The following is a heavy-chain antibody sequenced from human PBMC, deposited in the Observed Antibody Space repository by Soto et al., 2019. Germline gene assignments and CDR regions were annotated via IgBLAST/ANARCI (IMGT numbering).Heavy chain of an antibody. CDR2: LSSNGSTT. CDR3: ARVGRVAPRLY. Sequence: EVELVESGGGVVQPGGSLRLSCAASGFIFRNYAMHWVRQPPGKGLEYVAALSSNGSTTFYANSVKGRFIISRDNSKNTLYLQMCSLTIDDKAVYYCARVGRVAPRLYWGAGILVTVSS. CDR1: GFIFRNYA. V-gene: IGHV3-64*01. J-gene: IGHJ4*02. D-gene: IGHD2-15*01.